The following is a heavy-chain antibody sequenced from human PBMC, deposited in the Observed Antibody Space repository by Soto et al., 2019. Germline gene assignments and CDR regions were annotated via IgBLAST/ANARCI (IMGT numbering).Heavy chain of an antibody. J-gene: IGHJ6*02. CDR2: ISAYNGNT. D-gene: IGHD2-15*01. Sequence: ASVKVSCKASGYTFTSYGISWVRQAPGQGLEWMGWISAYNGNTNYEQKLQGRVTMTTDQSTSTAYMELRSLRSDDTAVYYCAWEGGAYGSGGSCYDGGYYYYGMDVWGQGTTVTVSS. CDR3: AWEGGAYGSGGSCYDGGYYYYGMDV. CDR1: GYTFTSYG. V-gene: IGHV1-18*04.